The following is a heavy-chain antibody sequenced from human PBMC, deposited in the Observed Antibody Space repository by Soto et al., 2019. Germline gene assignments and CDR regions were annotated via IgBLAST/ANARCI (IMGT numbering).Heavy chain of an antibody. Sequence: LGKGLEWIGSIYYSGSTYYNPSLKSRVTISVDTSKNQFSLKLSSVTAADTAVYYFLFQAEDGRRGNLSVSAFLLNRSSDL. J-gene: IGHJ2*01. V-gene: IGHV4-39*01. D-gene: IGHD3-16*01. CDR3: LFQAEDGRRGNLSVSAFLLNRSSDL. CDR2: IYYSGST.